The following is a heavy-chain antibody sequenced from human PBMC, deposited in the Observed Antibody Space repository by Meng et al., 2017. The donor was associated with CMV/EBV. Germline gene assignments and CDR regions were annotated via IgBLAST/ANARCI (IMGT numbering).Heavy chain of an antibody. V-gene: IGHV3-7*01. Sequence: GESLKISCAASGFTFSSYWMSWVRQAPGKGLEWVANIKQDGSEKYYVDSVKGRFTISRDNAKNSLYLQMNSLRAEDTAVYYCARAGGYSSSWSGLGPNWFDPWGQGTLVTVSS. CDR2: IKQDGSEK. J-gene: IGHJ5*02. D-gene: IGHD6-13*01. CDR3: ARAGGYSSSWSGLGPNWFDP. CDR1: GFTFSSYW.